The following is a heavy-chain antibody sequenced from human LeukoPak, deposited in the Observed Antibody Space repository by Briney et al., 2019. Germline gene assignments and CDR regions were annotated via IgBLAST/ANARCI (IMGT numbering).Heavy chain of an antibody. CDR3: ARVRLSITMVRGVNRDAFDI. J-gene: IGHJ3*02. V-gene: IGHV3-7*01. CDR2: IKQDGSEK. Sequence: PGGSLRLSCAASGFTFSSYWMSWVRQAPGKGLEWVANIKQDGSEKYYVDSVKGRFTISRDNAKNSLYLQMNSLRAEDTAVYYCARVRLSITMVRGVNRDAFDIWGQGTMVTVSS. CDR1: GFTFSSYW. D-gene: IGHD3-10*01.